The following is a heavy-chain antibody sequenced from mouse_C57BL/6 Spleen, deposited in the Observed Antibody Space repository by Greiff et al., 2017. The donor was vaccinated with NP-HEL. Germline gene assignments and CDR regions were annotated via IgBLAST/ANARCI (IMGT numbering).Heavy chain of an antibody. Sequence: QVQLKESGAELVKPGASVKISCKASGYAFSSYWMNWVKQRPGKGLEWIGKIYPGDGDTNYNGKFKGKATLTADKSSSTAYMQLSSLTSEDSAVYFCARLDYGSSRDYWGQGTTLTVSS. CDR2: IYPGDGDT. D-gene: IGHD1-1*01. CDR3: ARLDYGSSRDY. V-gene: IGHV1-80*01. CDR1: GYAFSSYW. J-gene: IGHJ2*01.